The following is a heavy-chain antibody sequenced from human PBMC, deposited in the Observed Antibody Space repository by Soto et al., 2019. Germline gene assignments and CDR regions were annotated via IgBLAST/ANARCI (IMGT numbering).Heavy chain of an antibody. Sequence: PEGSLKLSCAASGFTFSSYWMHWVRQAPGKGLVWVSRINIDGSSTSYADSVKGRFTISRDNAKNTLYLQMNSLRAEDTAVYYCARVGVYQLDYGADYYYYGMDVWGQGTTVTVSS. CDR3: ARVGVYQLDYGADYYYYGMDV. J-gene: IGHJ6*02. CDR1: GFTFSSYW. CDR2: INIDGSST. D-gene: IGHD4-17*01. V-gene: IGHV3-74*01.